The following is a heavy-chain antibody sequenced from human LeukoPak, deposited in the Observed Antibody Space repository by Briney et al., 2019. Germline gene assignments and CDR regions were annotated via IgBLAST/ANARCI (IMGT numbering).Heavy chain of an antibody. CDR1: GGSFSGYY. J-gene: IGHJ6*03. Sequence: SETLSLTCAVYGGSFSGYYWSWIRQPPGKGREWMGEINHSGSTNYNPALKSRVTIPVDTSKNQFSLKLSSVTAADTAVYYCARDITIFGVVQSPRGNMDVWGKGTTVPVSS. V-gene: IGHV4-34*01. D-gene: IGHD3-3*01. CDR2: INHSGST. CDR3: ARDITIFGVVQSPRGNMDV.